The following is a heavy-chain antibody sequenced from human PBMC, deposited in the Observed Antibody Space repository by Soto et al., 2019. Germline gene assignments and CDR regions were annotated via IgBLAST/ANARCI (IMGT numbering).Heavy chain of an antibody. V-gene: IGHV1-58*01. J-gene: IGHJ6*02. CDR3: AADLGDYGSGKYYYYGMDV. CDR1: GFTFTSSA. Sequence: GASVKVSGKASGFTFTSSAVQWLRQARGQRLEWIGWIVVGSGNTNYAQKFQERVTITRDMSTSTAYMELSSLRSEDTAVYYCAADLGDYGSGKYYYYGMDVWGQGTTVTVS. CDR2: IVVGSGNT. D-gene: IGHD4-17*01.